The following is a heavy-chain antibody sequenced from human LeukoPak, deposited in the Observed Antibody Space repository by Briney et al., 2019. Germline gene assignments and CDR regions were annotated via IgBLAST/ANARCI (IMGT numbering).Heavy chain of an antibody. D-gene: IGHD6-19*01. CDR2: IIPIFGTA. V-gene: IGHV1-69*13. Sequence: SVKVSCKASGGTFSSYAISWVRQAPGQGLEWMGGIIPIFGTANYAQKFQGRVTITADESTSTAYMGLSSLRSEDTAVYYCAREEEAVAANWFDPWGQGTLVTVSS. CDR1: GGTFSSYA. J-gene: IGHJ5*02. CDR3: AREEEAVAANWFDP.